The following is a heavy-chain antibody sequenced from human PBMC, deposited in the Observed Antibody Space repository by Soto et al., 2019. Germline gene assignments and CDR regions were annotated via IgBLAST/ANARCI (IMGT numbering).Heavy chain of an antibody. CDR1: SYDFTTYG. D-gene: IGHD3-10*01. CDR2: ISAHNGNT. V-gene: IGHV1-18*01. Sequence: QVHLVQSGAEVKNPGASVKVSCKGSSYDFTTYGITCVRQAPGQGLEWMAWISAHNGNTNYAPNLQGRVTVTRDTSTSTAYIELRSLRSDDTAVYYCARGRYGEYWGQGALVTVSS. J-gene: IGHJ4*02. CDR3: ARGRYGEY.